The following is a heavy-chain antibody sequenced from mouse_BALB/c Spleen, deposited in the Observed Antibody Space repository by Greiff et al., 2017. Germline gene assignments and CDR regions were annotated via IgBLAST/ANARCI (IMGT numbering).Heavy chain of an antibody. CDR1: GFTFSSYG. CDR3: ARESYYYGLHWYFDV. CDR2: INSNGGST. Sequence: EVKLVESGGGLVQPGGSLKLSCAASGFTFSSYGMSWVRQTPDKRLELVATINSNGGSTYYPDSVKGRFTISRDNAKNTLYLQMSSLKSEDTAMYYCARESYYYGLHWYFDVWGAGTTVTVSS. V-gene: IGHV5-6-3*01. D-gene: IGHD1-1*01. J-gene: IGHJ1*01.